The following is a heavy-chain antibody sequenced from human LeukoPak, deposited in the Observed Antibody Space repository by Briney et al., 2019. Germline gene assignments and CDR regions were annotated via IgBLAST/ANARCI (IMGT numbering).Heavy chain of an antibody. CDR3: AKFFHFDSGFDY. Sequence: GGSLRLSXAASGFTFSSYAMSWVRQAPGKGLEWVSAISGSGGSTYYADSVKGRFTISRDNSKNTLYLQMNSLRAEDTAVYYCAKFFHFDSGFDYWGQGTLVTVSS. V-gene: IGHV3-23*01. D-gene: IGHD3-3*01. J-gene: IGHJ4*02. CDR2: ISGSGGST. CDR1: GFTFSSYA.